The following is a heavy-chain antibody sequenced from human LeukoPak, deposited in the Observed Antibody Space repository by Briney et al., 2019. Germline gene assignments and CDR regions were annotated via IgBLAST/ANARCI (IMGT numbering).Heavy chain of an antibody. Sequence: AGGSLRLSCLASGFTFNLYSMHWVRQAPGKGLEFVSVISSDGVYTYYAYSVKGRFTISRDNARNSVYLQMNSLRAEDTAVYYCARDSRGPAAYDYWGQGTLVTVSS. D-gene: IGHD2-2*01. CDR2: ISSDGVYT. J-gene: IGHJ4*02. CDR3: ARDSRGPAAYDY. V-gene: IGHV3-64*04. CDR1: GFTFNLYS.